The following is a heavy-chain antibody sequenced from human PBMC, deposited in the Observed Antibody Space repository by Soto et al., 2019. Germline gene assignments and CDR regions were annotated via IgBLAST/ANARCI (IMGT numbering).Heavy chain of an antibody. CDR1: GFTFRIYE. CDR2: ISNSGNTI. CDR3: VRGTLDYFDY. V-gene: IGHV3-48*03. D-gene: IGHD2-15*01. J-gene: IGHJ4*02. Sequence: HPGGSLRLSCAASGFTFRIYEMHWVRQAPGKGLEWVSYISNSGNTIYYADSVKGRFTISRDNAKNSLYLQMNSLRAEDTAVYYCVRGTLDYFDYWGQGTLVTVSS.